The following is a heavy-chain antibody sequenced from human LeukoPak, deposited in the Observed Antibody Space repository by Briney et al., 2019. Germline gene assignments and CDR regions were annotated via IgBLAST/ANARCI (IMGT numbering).Heavy chain of an antibody. CDR1: GYTFTGYY. CDR2: INPNSGGT. Sequence: ASVKVSCKASGYTFTGYYMHWVRQAPGQGLEWMGWINPNSGGTNYAQKFQGRVTMTRDTSISTAYMELSRLRSDDTAVYYCAREDSSGWYVVDYWGQGTQVTVSS. CDR3: AREDSSGWYVVDY. D-gene: IGHD6-19*01. J-gene: IGHJ4*02. V-gene: IGHV1-2*02.